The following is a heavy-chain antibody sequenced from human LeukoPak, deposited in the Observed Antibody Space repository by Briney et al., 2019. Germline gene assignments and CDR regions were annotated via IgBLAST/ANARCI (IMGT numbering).Heavy chain of an antibody. CDR3: ARSQNYYGSGDY. CDR2: IYYTGNT. D-gene: IGHD3-10*01. V-gene: IGHV4-59*01. Sequence: SETLSLTCTVSGGSISSYYWSWIRQPPGQPLEWIGYIYYTGNTYYNPSLEGRVTLSVDTSKNQFSVKLSSVTAADTAVYYCARSQNYYGSGDYWSQGTLVTVSS. J-gene: IGHJ4*02. CDR1: GGSISSYY.